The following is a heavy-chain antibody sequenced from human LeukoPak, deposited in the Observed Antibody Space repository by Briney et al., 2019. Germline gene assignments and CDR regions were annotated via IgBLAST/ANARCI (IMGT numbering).Heavy chain of an antibody. CDR2: IYSGGST. Sequence: PGGSLRLSCAASGFTVSSNYMNWVRQAPEKGLEWVSVIYSGGSTYYADSVKGRFTISRDNSKNTLYLQMNSLRAEDTAVYYCARGGLTTMVRGPLRYYYMDVWGKGTTVTISS. D-gene: IGHD3-10*01. V-gene: IGHV3-66*01. CDR1: GFTVSSNY. J-gene: IGHJ6*03. CDR3: ARGGLTTMVRGPLRYYYMDV.